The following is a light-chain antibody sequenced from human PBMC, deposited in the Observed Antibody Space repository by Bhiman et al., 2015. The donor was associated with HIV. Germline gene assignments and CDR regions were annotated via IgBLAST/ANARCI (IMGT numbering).Light chain of an antibody. V-gene: IGLV2-8*01. Sequence: QSALTQPPSASGSPGQSVTISCTGTSSDIGDSDSVSWYQQRPGKAPKLMIYEVIKRPSGVPDRFSGSKSGNTASLIISGLQAEDEADYYCSSYAHSYTSLFGGGTKVTVL. CDR2: EVI. CDR1: SSDIGDSDS. CDR3: SSYAHSYTSL. J-gene: IGLJ1*01.